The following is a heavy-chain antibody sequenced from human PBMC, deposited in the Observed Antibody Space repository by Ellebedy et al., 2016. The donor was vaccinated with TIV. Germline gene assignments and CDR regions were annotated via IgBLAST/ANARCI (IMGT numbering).Heavy chain of an antibody. D-gene: IGHD3-16*01. CDR2: IYVEGSGI. V-gene: IGHV3-74*01. CDR3: VRWGEI. Sequence: PGGSLRLSCVASGFTFSSYWMHWVRQAPGKGLVWVSRIYVEGSGITYADSVTCRFTISSDNAKSTLYLQMNSLRVEDTAVYYCVRWGEIWGQGTLVTVSS. J-gene: IGHJ4*02. CDR1: GFTFSSYW.